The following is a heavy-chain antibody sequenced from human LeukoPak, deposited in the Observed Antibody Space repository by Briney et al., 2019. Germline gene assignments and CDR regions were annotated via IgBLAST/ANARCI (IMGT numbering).Heavy chain of an antibody. CDR1: GFTFCDYA. Sequence: GGSLRLSCTASGFTFCDYAMSWGRQAPGRGLEWVGFIRSKAYGGTTEYAASVKGRFTISRDDSKSIAYLQMNSLKTEDTAVYYCTRILGISSSWFGEDYYYYGMDVWGQGTTVTVSS. V-gene: IGHV3-49*04. CDR3: TRILGISSSWFGEDYYYYGMDV. J-gene: IGHJ6*02. CDR2: IRSKAYGGTT. D-gene: IGHD6-13*01.